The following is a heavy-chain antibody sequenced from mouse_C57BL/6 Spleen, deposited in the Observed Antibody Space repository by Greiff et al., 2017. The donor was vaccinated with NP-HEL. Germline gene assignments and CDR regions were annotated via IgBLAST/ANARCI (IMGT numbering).Heavy chain of an antibody. CDR2: ILPGSGST. D-gene: IGHD1-1*01. J-gene: IGHJ2*01. Sequence: QVQLQQSGAELMKPGASVKLSCKATGYTFTGYWIEWVKQRPGHGLEWIGEILPGSGSTNYNEKFKDKATLTADKSSSTVYMELSRLTSEDSAVYFCARHEEDLLLLDYWGQGTTLTVSS. CDR3: ARHEEDLLLLDY. CDR1: GYTFTGYW. V-gene: IGHV1-9*01.